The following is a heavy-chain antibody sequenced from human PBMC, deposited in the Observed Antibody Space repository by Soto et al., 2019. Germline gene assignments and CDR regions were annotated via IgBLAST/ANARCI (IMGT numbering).Heavy chain of an antibody. CDR3: ARGLVVVSATYWYFEL. J-gene: IGHJ2*01. CDR1: GYTFTSYD. V-gene: IGHV1-8*01. Sequence: QVQLVQSGAEVKKPGASVKVSCKASGYTFTSYDINWVRQAAGQGLEWIGWMNPNSGKAVYAQKFQGRVTMAGNTSISTAYMELISLRSDDTAVYFCARGLVVVSATYWYFELWGRGTLVTVSS. CDR2: MNPNSGKA. D-gene: IGHD2-15*01.